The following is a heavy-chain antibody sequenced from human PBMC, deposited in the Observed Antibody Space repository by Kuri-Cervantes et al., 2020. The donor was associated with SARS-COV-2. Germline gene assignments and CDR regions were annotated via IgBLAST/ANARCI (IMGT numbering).Heavy chain of an antibody. CDR3: ARAGVAGTYVGNDAFDI. J-gene: IGHJ3*02. Sequence: ETLSLTCAACGFTFSSYDMHWVRQATGKGLEWVSAIGTAGDTYYPGSVKGQFTISRENAKNSLYLQMNSLRAGDTAVYYCARAGVAGTYVGNDAFDIWGQGTMVTVSS. CDR2: IGTAGDT. D-gene: IGHD6-19*01. V-gene: IGHV3-13*03. CDR1: GFTFSSYD.